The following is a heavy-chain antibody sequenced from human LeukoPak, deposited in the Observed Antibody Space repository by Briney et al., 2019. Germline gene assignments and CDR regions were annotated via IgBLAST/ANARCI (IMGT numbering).Heavy chain of an antibody. CDR1: GFTFSSYS. D-gene: IGHD1-26*01. J-gene: IGHJ4*02. CDR2: ISSSSSTI. V-gene: IGHV3-48*01. CDR3: ARLGMGAPDY. Sequence: PGGSLRLSCAASGFTFSSYSMNWVRQAPGKGLEWVSYISSSSSTIYYAYSVKGRFTISRDNAKNSLYLQMNSLRAEDTAVYYCARLGMGAPDYWGQGTLVTVSS.